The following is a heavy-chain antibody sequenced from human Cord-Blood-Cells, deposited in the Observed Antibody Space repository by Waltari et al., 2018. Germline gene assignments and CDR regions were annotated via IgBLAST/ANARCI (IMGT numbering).Heavy chain of an antibody. J-gene: IGHJ4*02. CDR1: GFTFDDYD. V-gene: IGHV3-9*01. Sequence: EVQLVESGGGLVQPGRSLRLSCAASGFTFDDYDMHWVRQAPGKGLEWVSGISWNSGIIGYADSVKGRFTISRDNAKNSLYLQMNSLRAEDTALYYCVKLGTGYWGQGTLVTVSS. CDR3: VKLGTGY. D-gene: IGHD7-27*01. CDR2: ISWNSGII.